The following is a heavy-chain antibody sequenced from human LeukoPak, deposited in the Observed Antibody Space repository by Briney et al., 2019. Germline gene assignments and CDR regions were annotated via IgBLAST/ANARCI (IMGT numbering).Heavy chain of an antibody. CDR3: ARTKSGTGGYYYYYMDV. V-gene: IGHV4-61*02. Sequence: SETLSLICTVSGGSISSGSYYWSWIRQPAGKGLEWIGRIYTSGSTNYNPSLKSRVAISVDTSKNQFSLKLSSVTAADTAVYYCARTKSGTGGYYYYYMDVWGKGTTVTVSS. CDR2: IYTSGST. J-gene: IGHJ6*03. D-gene: IGHD2-8*02. CDR1: GGSISSGSYY.